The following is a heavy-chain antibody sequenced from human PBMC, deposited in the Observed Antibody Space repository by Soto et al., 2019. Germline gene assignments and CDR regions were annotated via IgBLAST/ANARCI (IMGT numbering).Heavy chain of an antibody. V-gene: IGHV3-30*02. Sequence: GSLRLSCVGSGFIFSNNGMHWVRQTPGKGLEWVAFMSYDGSDTFYADSVKGRFTISRDNSKNTLFLHMSNLRAEDTAMYYCTIVRVADSALDHWGQGTLVSVSS. D-gene: IGHD3-10*02. CDR2: MSYDGSDT. CDR1: GFIFSNNG. CDR3: TIVRVADSALDH. J-gene: IGHJ4*02.